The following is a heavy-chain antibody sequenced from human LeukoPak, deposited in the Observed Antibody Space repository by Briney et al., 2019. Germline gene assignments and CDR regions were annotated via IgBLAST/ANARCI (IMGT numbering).Heavy chain of an antibody. D-gene: IGHD6-19*01. Sequence: GGSLRLSCAASGFTFSPVWMHWVRQAPGKGLEWVSAISGSGGSTYYADSVKGRFTISRDNSKNTLYLQMNSLRAEDTAVYYCASHPSGWFAFGLAYGMDVWGQGTTVTVSS. CDR2: ISGSGGST. CDR1: GFTFSPVW. CDR3: ASHPSGWFAFGLAYGMDV. V-gene: IGHV3-23*01. J-gene: IGHJ6*02.